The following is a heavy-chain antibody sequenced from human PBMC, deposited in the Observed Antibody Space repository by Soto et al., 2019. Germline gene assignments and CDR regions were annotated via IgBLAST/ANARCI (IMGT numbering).Heavy chain of an antibody. Sequence: EVQLVESGGGLVKPGGSLRLSCAASGFTFSNAWMNWVRQAPGKGLEWVGRIKSKTDGGTTDYAAPVKGRFTISRDDSKNTLYLQRNSMKTEDTAVYYCTTGYSSGWQAEYWGQGNLVTVSS. CDR1: GFTFSNAW. CDR3: TTGYSSGWQAEY. J-gene: IGHJ4*02. CDR2: IKSKTDGGTT. D-gene: IGHD6-19*01. V-gene: IGHV3-15*07.